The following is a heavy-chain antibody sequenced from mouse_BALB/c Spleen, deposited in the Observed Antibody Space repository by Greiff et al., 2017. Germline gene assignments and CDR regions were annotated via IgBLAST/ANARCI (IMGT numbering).Heavy chain of an antibody. CDR1: GYTFTDYN. CDR2: IYPYNGGT. V-gene: IGHV1S29*02. J-gene: IGHJ2*01. CDR3: ARGNYGTGDYFDY. D-gene: IGHD1-1*01. Sequence: EVQRVESGPELVKPGSSVKISCKASGYTFTDYNMHWVKQSHGKSLEWIGYIYPYNGGTGYNQKFKSKATLTVDNSSSTAYMELRSLTSEDSAVYYCARGNYGTGDYFDYWGQGTTLTVSS.